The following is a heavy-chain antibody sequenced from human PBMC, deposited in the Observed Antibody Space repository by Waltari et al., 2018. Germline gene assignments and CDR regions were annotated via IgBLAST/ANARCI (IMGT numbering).Heavy chain of an antibody. J-gene: IGHJ4*02. CDR1: GYTFTSYY. V-gene: IGHV1-46*01. CDR3: ARSDIPNYYDSSGYYSY. Sequence: QVQLVQSGAEVKKPGASVKVSCKASGYTFTSYYMHWVRQAPGQGLEWMGIINPSGGRTSYAQKFQGRVTMTRETSTSTVYMELSSLRSEDTAVYYCARSDIPNYYDSSGYYSYWGQGTLVTVSS. CDR2: INPSGGRT. D-gene: IGHD3-22*01.